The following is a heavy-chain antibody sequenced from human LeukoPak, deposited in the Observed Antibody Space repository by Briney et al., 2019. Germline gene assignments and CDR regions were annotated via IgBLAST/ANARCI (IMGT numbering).Heavy chain of an antibody. CDR3: ARPCYTGYSSGWYAY. J-gene: IGHJ4*02. D-gene: IGHD6-19*01. CDR1: GFTFSDYY. CDR2: ISSSGSTI. Sequence: GGSLRLSCAASGFTFSDYYMSWIRQAPGKGLEWVSYISSSGSTIYYADSVKGRFTISRDNAKNSLYLQMNSLRAKDTAVYYCARPCYTGYSSGWYAYWGQGTLVTVSS. V-gene: IGHV3-11*01.